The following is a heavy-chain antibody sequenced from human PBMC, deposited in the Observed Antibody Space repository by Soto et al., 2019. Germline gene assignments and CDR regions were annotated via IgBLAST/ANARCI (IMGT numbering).Heavy chain of an antibody. J-gene: IGHJ4*02. V-gene: IGHV1-69*04. CDR2: IIPILGIA. CDR1: GGTFSSYT. Sequence: SVKVSCKASGGTFSSYTISWVRQAPGQGLEWMGRIIPILGIANYAQKFQGRVTITADKSTSTAYMELSSLRSEDTAVYYCARDLWFGESFRYYFDYWAQGTLVTVSS. CDR3: ARDLWFGESFRYYFDY. D-gene: IGHD3-10*01.